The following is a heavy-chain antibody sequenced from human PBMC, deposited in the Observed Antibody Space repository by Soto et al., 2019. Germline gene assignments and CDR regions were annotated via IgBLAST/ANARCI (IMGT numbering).Heavy chain of an antibody. Sequence: QVQLVQSGAEVKKPGASVKVSCKASGYTFTSYGISWVRQAPGQGLEWMGWISAYNGNTNYAQKLQGRVTMTTDTSTSTAYMELRGLRSDDTAVYYCARVSVEQLVPYYYYYMDVWGKGTTVTVSS. CDR3: ARVSVEQLVPYYYYYMDV. CDR1: GYTFTSYG. CDR2: ISAYNGNT. J-gene: IGHJ6*03. V-gene: IGHV1-18*01. D-gene: IGHD6-6*01.